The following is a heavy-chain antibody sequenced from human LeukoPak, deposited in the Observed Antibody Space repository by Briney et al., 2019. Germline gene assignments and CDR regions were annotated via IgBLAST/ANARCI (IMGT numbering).Heavy chain of an antibody. Sequence: ASVKVSCKASGYTFTSYGISWVRQAPGQGLEWMGWISAYNGNTNYAQKFQGRVTITADESTSTACMELSSLRSEDTAVYYCAREGVDYDFWSGYYPRYGMDVWGQGTTVTVSS. CDR1: GYTFTSYG. V-gene: IGHV1-18*01. CDR2: ISAYNGNT. D-gene: IGHD3-3*01. CDR3: AREGVDYDFWSGYYPRYGMDV. J-gene: IGHJ6*02.